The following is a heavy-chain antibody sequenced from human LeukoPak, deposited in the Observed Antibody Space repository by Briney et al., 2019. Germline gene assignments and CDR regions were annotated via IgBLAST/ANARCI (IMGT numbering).Heavy chain of an antibody. J-gene: IGHJ5*02. CDR3: ASETRYYYDSSGYGWFDP. V-gene: IGHV1-69*13. CDR1: GGTFSSYA. D-gene: IGHD3-22*01. CDR2: IIPIFGTA. Sequence: ASVKVSCKASGGTFSSYAISWVRQAPGQGLEWMGGIIPIFGTANYAQKFQGRVTITADESTSTAYMELSSLRSEDTAVYYCASETRYYYDSSGYGWFDPWGQGTLVTVSS.